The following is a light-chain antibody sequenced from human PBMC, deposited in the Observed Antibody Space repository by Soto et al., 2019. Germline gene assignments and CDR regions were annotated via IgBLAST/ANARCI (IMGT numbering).Light chain of an antibody. Sequence: DIQVTQSPSSLSASAGDRVTITCRASQSISNHLNWYQQKPGKAPKLLIYAASSLQSGVPSRFSGSGSGTDFTLTITSLQPEDFATYYCQQSYIMSEGYTFGQGTKLDIK. J-gene: IGKJ2*01. CDR1: QSISNH. V-gene: IGKV1-39*01. CDR3: QQSYIMSEGYT. CDR2: AAS.